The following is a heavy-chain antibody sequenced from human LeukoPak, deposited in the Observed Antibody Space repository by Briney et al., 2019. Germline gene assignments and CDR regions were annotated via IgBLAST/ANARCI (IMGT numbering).Heavy chain of an antibody. V-gene: IGHV1-2*02. D-gene: IGHD2-2*01. CDR2: INPNSGGT. Sequence: ASVKVSCKASGYTFTSYGISWVRQAPGQGLEWMGWINPNSGGTNYAQKFQGRVTMTRDTSISTAYMELSRLRSDDTAVYYCARGSFYCSSTSCYDFDYWGQGTLVTVSS. CDR3: ARGSFYCSSTSCYDFDY. CDR1: GYTFTSYG. J-gene: IGHJ4*02.